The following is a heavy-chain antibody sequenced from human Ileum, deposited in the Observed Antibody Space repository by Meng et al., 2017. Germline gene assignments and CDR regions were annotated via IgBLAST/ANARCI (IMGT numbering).Heavy chain of an antibody. CDR2: IYYSGST. CDR1: GGSVSSGSYY. Sequence: QWQLQESGPRLVRPSETLSLACTGSGGSVSSGSYYWSWIRQPPGKGLEWIGHIYYSGSTNYNPSLKSRVTISVDMSKNQFSLKLNSVTAADTAIYFCARSSTSPASYFFDYWGQGTLVTVSS. V-gene: IGHV4-61*01. CDR3: ARSSTSPASYFFDY. J-gene: IGHJ4*02. D-gene: IGHD6-6*01.